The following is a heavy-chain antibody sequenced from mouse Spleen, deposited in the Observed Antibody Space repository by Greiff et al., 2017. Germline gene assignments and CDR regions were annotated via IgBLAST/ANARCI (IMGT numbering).Heavy chain of an antibody. CDR1: GFNIKDTY. D-gene: IGHD2-1*01. CDR3: ARANGNYPYFDY. V-gene: IGHV14-3*02. J-gene: IGHJ2*01. CDR2: IDPANGNT. Sequence: VQLKESGAELVKPGASVKLSCTASGFNIKDTYMHWVKQRPEQGLEWIGRIDPANGNTKYDPKFQGKATITADTSSNTAYLQLSSLTSEDTAVYYCARANGNYPYFDYWGQGTTLTVSS.